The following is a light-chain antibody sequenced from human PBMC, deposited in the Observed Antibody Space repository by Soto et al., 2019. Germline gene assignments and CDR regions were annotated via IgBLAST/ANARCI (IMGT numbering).Light chain of an antibody. CDR3: QHYVSPPIT. J-gene: IGKJ5*01. V-gene: IGKV3-20*01. Sequence: EIVLTQSPGTLSLSPGERSTLSCISSQSVTSNYLAWYQQKPGQAPRLLVYGASSRATGISDRFSGSGSGTDFTLTISRLEPEDFAVYYCQHYVSPPITFGQGTRLEIK. CDR2: GAS. CDR1: QSVTSNY.